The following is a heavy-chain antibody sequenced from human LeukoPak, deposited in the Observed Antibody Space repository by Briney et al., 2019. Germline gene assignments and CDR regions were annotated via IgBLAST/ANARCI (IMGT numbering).Heavy chain of an antibody. V-gene: IGHV1-18*04. CDR1: GYTFTGYY. CDR3: ARDDYYDSSGYSYYYYYMDV. CDR2: INTSNGYT. D-gene: IGHD3-22*01. Sequence: ASVKVSCKASGYTFTGYYMHWVRQAPGQGLEWMGWINTSNGYTNYAQKLQGRVTMTTDTSTSTAYMELRSLRSDDTAVYYCARDDYYDSSGYSYYYYYMDVWGKGTTVTISS. J-gene: IGHJ6*03.